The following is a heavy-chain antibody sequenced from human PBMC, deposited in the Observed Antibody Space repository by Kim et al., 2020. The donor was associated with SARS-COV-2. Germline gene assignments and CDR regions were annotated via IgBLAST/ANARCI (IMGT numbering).Heavy chain of an antibody. Sequence: SETLSLTCSVSGGSISRSSFYWGWIRQPPGKGLEWIGSIYYTGSTHYNPSLKSRATISVDTSKNQFSLKLSSVTAADTAVYYCARGDGMDVWGQGTTVTV. J-gene: IGHJ6*02. CDR3: ARGDGMDV. CDR2: IYYTGST. V-gene: IGHV4-39*07. CDR1: GGSISRSSFY.